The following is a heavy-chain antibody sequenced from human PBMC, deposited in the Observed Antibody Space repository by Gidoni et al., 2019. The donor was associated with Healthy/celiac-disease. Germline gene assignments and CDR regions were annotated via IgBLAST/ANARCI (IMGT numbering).Heavy chain of an antibody. D-gene: IGHD3-3*01. J-gene: IGHJ4*02. V-gene: IGHV3-33*01. CDR3: ARDLLAVTGIWSGLDY. CDR1: GFTFGNYD. CDR2: IWYDGSNK. Sequence: QVQLVESGGGVFQPGRSLRLSCAASGFTFGNYDMHWVRQAPGKGLEWVAVIWYDGSNKYYADSVKGRFTISRDNSKNTLYLQMNSLRAEDTAVYYCARDLLAVTGIWSGLDYWGQGTLVTVSS.